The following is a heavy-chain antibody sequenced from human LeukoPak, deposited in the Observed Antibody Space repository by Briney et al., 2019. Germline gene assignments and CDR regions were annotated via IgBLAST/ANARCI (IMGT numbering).Heavy chain of an antibody. J-gene: IGHJ4*02. Sequence: GGSLRLSCAASGFTFSSYAMSWVRQAPGNGLEWVSAISGSGGSTYYADSVKGRFTISRDNSKNTLYLQMNSLRAEDTAVYYCAKDWYQLLSGWDYWGQGTLVTVSS. CDR1: GFTFSSYA. CDR2: ISGSGGST. D-gene: IGHD2-2*01. V-gene: IGHV3-23*01. CDR3: AKDWYQLLSGWDY.